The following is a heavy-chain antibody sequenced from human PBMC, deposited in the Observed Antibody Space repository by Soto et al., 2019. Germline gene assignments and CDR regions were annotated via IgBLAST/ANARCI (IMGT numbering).Heavy chain of an antibody. V-gene: IGHV1-18*01. CDR1: GYTFTSYG. Sequence: GASAKVSCKASGYTFTSYGISWARQVPGQGLEWMGWISAYNGNTNYAQKLQGRVTMTTDTSTSTAYMELRSLRSDDTAVYYCARVRGGDTARSNWFDPRGQGTLVTVSS. CDR3: ARVRGGDTARSNWFDP. D-gene: IGHD5-18*01. CDR2: ISAYNGNT. J-gene: IGHJ5*02.